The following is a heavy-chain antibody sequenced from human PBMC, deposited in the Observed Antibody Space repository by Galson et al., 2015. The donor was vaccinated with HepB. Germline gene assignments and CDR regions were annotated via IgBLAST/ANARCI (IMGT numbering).Heavy chain of an antibody. V-gene: IGHV3-7*01. CDR2: IKQNGNEK. Sequence: SLRLSCAASGFTFSDYRMSWVRQAPGKGLEWVANIKQNGNEKFYVDSVKGRFTISRDNANNSLYLQMNSLRAEDTALYYCARGTWELLHYFDYWGQGALVTVSS. CDR1: GFTFSDYR. CDR3: ARGTWELLHYFDY. J-gene: IGHJ4*02. D-gene: IGHD1-26*01.